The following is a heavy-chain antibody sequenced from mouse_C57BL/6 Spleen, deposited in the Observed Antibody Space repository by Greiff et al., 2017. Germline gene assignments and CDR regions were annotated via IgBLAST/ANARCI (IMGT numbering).Heavy chain of an antibody. CDR3: ARSAYYGNYEAGYFDY. D-gene: IGHD2-10*01. V-gene: IGHV5-6*01. Sequence: EVQGVESGGDLVKPGGSLKLSCAASGFTFSSYGMSWVRQTPDKRLEWVATISSGGSYTYYPDSVKGRFTISRDNAKNTLYLQMSSLKSEDTAMYYCARSAYYGNYEAGYFDYWGQGTTLTVSS. CDR2: ISSGGSYT. J-gene: IGHJ2*01. CDR1: GFTFSSYG.